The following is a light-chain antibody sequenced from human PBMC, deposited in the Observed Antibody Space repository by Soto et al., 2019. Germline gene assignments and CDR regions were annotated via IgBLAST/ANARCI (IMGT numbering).Light chain of an antibody. CDR1: QSINSNY. V-gene: IGKV3-20*01. CDR2: GAS. J-gene: IGKJ1*01. CDR3: QQYGTSPRT. Sequence: EIVMTHSPDTLSVSPCERATLSFSASQSINSNYLAWYQLKPGQAPRLLIYGASIRATAIPDRFSGSVSGTDFTLTISRLDPEDFAVYFCQQYGTSPRTFGQGTKVDIK.